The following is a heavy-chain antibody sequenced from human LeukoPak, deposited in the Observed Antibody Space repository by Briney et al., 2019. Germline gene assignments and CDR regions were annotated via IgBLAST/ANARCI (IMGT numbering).Heavy chain of an antibody. CDR3: ARHRDYFDT. V-gene: IGHV4-59*08. CDR2: IYSSGSA. J-gene: IGHJ4*01. CDR1: GASITNNF. D-gene: IGHD3-9*01. Sequence: KASETLSLTCTVSGASITNNFWTWIRQPPGKGLEWIGYIYSSGSANYNPSLKSRVIISADTSKNQISLNLTSVTAADTALYFWARHRDYFDTWGHGTLVTVSS.